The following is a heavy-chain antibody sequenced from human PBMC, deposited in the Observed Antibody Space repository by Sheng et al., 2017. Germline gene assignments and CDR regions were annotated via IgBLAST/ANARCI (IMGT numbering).Heavy chain of an antibody. CDR1: GGSISSSSYY. CDR3: ARAHAQVVIQENWFDP. V-gene: IGHV4-39*07. D-gene: IGHD2-21*01. J-gene: IGHJ5*02. Sequence: QLQLQESGPGLVKPSETLSLTCTVSGGSISSSSYYWGWIRQPPGKGLEWIGSIYYSGSTYYNPSLKSRVTISVDTSKNQFSLKLSSVTAADTAVYYCARAHAQVVIQENWFDPWGQGTLVTVSS. CDR2: IYYSGST.